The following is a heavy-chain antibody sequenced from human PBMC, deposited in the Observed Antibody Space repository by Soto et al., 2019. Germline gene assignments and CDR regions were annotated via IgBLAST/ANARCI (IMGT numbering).Heavy chain of an antibody. CDR1: GFTFSSYG. Sequence: QVQLVESGGGVVQPGRSLRLSFAASGFTFSSYGMYWVRQAPGKGLEWVARISYDGSDQFYGDSVKGRFTISRDNSKNILYVQMNSLRSEDTAVYYCAKDTGADYWGQGTVVTVSA. D-gene: IGHD3-10*01. V-gene: IGHV3-30*18. CDR3: AKDTGADY. CDR2: ISYDGSDQ. J-gene: IGHJ4*02.